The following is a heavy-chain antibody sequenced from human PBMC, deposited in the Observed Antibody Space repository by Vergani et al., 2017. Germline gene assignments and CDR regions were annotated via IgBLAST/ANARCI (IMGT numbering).Heavy chain of an antibody. V-gene: IGHV4-59*01. D-gene: IGHD2-2*01. CDR1: GGSISSYY. CDR3: AMYCSSTSCKRFAP. CDR2: IYYSGST. Sequence: QVQLQESGPGLVKPSETLSLTCTVSGGSISSYYWSWIRQPPGKGLEWIGYIYYSGSTNYNPSLKSRVTISVDTSKNQFSLKLSSVTAADTAVYYCAMYCSSTSCKRFAPWGQGTLVTVSS. J-gene: IGHJ5*02.